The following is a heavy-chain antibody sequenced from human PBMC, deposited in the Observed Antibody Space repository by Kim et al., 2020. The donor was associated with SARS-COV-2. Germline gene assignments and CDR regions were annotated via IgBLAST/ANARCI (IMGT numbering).Heavy chain of an antibody. CDR3: TTELLPTAYCGGDCYSGG. V-gene: IGHV3-15*01. D-gene: IGHD2-21*02. Sequence: GGSLRLSCAASGFTFSNAWMSWVRQAPGKGLEWVGRIKSKTDGGTTDYAAPVKGRFTISRDDSKNTLYLQMNSLKTEDTAVYYCTTELLPTAYCGGDCYSGGWGQGTLVTVSS. CDR1: GFTFSNAW. CDR2: IKSKTDGGTT. J-gene: IGHJ4*02.